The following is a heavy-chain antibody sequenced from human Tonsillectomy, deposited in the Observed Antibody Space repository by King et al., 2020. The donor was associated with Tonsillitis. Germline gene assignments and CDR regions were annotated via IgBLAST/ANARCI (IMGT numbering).Heavy chain of an antibody. CDR2: IYHSGST. V-gene: IGHV4-30-2*01. D-gene: IGHD6-6*01. CDR1: GGSISSGGYS. CDR3: ARSIAALPDYFDY. J-gene: IGHJ4*02. Sequence: QLQESGSGLVKPSQTLSLTCAVSGGSISSGGYSWSWIRQPPGKGLEWIGYIYHSGSTYYNPSLKSRVTISVDRSKNQFSLKLSSVTAADTAVYYCARSIAALPDYFDYWGQGTLVTVSS.